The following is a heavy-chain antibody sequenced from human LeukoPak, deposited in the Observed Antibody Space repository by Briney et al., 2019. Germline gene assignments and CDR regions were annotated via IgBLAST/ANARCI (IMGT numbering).Heavy chain of an antibody. CDR1: GYTFTSYG. CDR2: ISAYNGNT. Sequence: GASVKVSCKTSGYTFTSYGISWVRQAPGQGLEWMGWISAYNGNTNYAQKLQGRVTMTTDTSTSTAYMELRGLRSDDTAVYYCARGPIYCGGDCYWGYWGQGTLVTVSS. V-gene: IGHV1-18*01. J-gene: IGHJ4*02. D-gene: IGHD2-21*02. CDR3: ARGPIYCGGDCYWGY.